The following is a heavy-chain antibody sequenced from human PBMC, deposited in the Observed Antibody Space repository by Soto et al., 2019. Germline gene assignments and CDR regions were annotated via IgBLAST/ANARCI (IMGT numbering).Heavy chain of an antibody. D-gene: IGHD2-21*01. V-gene: IGHV4-39*01. CDR3: ARQIGRGLWTLDI. Sequence: QLQLQESSPGLVKPSETLSLTCSVSGGSISNSNYWWACIRQPPGKGLEWIGSIFYSGSTYYEPSLKSRVSMSVDTSKNQFSLRLTSVTAVDTAVYYCARQIGRGLWTLDIWGQGTMVTVSS. J-gene: IGHJ3*02. CDR1: GGSISNSNYW. CDR2: IFYSGST.